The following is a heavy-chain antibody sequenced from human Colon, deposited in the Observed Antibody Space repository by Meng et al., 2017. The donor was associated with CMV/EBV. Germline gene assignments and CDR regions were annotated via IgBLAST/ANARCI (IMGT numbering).Heavy chain of an antibody. Sequence: GGSLRLSCITSGFSFSSHGMHWVRQAPGKGLEWVALVSWDGGSTRYADSVRGRFTISRDNINNLLVLQLNSLRSDDSALYYCAKGTAATTVPDFDSWGQGTLVTVSS. V-gene: IGHV3-43*02. CDR2: VSWDGGST. D-gene: IGHD4-17*01. J-gene: IGHJ4*02. CDR3: AKGTAATTVPDFDS. CDR1: GFSFSSHG.